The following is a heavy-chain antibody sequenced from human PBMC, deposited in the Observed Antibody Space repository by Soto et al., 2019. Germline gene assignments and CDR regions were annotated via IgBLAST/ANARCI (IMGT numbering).Heavy chain of an antibody. CDR3: AKGKGAAAFAGV. Sequence: QVQLVESGGGVVQPGRSLRLSCAASGFTFSSYGMHWVRQAPGKGLEWVAVISYDGSNKYYADSVKGRFTISRNNSKNTLYLQMNSLRAEDTAVYYCAKGKGAAAFAGVWGQGTTVTVSS. CDR1: GFTFSSYG. J-gene: IGHJ6*02. V-gene: IGHV3-30*18. D-gene: IGHD6-13*01. CDR2: ISYDGSNK.